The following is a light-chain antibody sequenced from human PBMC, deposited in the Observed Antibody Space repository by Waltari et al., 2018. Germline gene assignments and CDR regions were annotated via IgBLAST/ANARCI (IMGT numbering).Light chain of an antibody. CDR1: QSVSSN. Sequence: EIVMTQSPATLSVSPGERATISCRPSQSVSSNLAWYQQKPGQAPRLLIYGASTRATGIPARFSGSGSGTEFTLTISSMQSEDFAVYYCQQYNNWPPWTFGQGTKVEIK. CDR3: QQYNNWPPWT. CDR2: GAS. J-gene: IGKJ1*01. V-gene: IGKV3-15*01.